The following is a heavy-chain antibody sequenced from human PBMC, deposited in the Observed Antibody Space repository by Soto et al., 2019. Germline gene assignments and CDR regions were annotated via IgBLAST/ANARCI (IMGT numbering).Heavy chain of an antibody. D-gene: IGHD5-18*01. CDR3: VRDRAGYCYVRSYYYYYGMDV. CDR1: GYTFTSYG. J-gene: IGHJ6*04. Sequence: ASVKVSCKASGYTFTSYGISWARQAPGQGLEWMGWISAYNGNTNYAQKLQGRVTMTTDTSTSTAYMELRSLRSDDTAVYYCVRDRAGYCYVRSYYYYYGMDVWGKGTTVTVAS. CDR2: ISAYNGNT. V-gene: IGHV1-18*01.